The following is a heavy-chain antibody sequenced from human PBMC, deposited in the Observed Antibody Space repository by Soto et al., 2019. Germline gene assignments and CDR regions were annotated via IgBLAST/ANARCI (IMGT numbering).Heavy chain of an antibody. J-gene: IGHJ4*02. CDR1: GYSFSSYY. D-gene: IGHD1-26*01. CDR2: INPSGDSI. V-gene: IGHV1-46*01. Sequence: ASVKVSCKASGYSFSSYYILWVRQAPIQGVEWMGLINPSGDSITSAQKFQCRVTMTKAPSTRTLFMEVSPLRSADTPVYFCARPWEFGYWGQGTLVTVSS. CDR3: ARPWEFGY.